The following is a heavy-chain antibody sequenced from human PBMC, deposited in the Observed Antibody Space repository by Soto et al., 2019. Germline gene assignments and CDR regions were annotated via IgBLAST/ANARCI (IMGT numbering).Heavy chain of an antibody. Sequence: QITLKESGPTLVKPTQTLTLTCTFSGFSLSTSGVGVGWTRQPPGKALEWLALIYWDDDKRYSPSLKSRLTITKDTSKNQVVLTMTNMDPVDTATYYCAHNNYDYIWGSYRLFDYWGQGTLVTVSS. V-gene: IGHV2-5*02. CDR3: AHNNYDYIWGSYRLFDY. J-gene: IGHJ4*02. D-gene: IGHD3-16*02. CDR1: GFSLSTSGVG. CDR2: IYWDDDK.